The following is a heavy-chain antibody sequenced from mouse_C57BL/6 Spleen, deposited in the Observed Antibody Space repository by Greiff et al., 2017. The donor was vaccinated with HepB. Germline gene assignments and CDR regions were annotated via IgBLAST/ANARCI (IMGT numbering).Heavy chain of an antibody. Sequence: QVQLQHSGAELMKPGASVKLSCKATGYTFTGYWIEWVKQRPGHGLEWIGEILPGSGSTNYNEKFKGKATFTADTSSNTAYMQLSSLTTEDSAIYYCARWGHYYGSSYWYFDVWGTGTTVTVSS. D-gene: IGHD1-1*01. J-gene: IGHJ1*03. CDR1: GYTFTGYW. CDR3: ARWGHYYGSSYWYFDV. V-gene: IGHV1-9*01. CDR2: ILPGSGST.